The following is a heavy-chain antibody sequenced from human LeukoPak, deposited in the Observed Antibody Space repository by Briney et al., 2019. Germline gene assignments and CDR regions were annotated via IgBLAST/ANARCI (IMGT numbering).Heavy chain of an antibody. CDR3: ALWELVHYAFDF. J-gene: IGHJ3*01. D-gene: IGHD1-7*01. Sequence: ASVKVSCKASGYSFTDYYMHWVRQAPRQGLEWMGWINPNSGGTNYAQKFQGRVTMTRDTSISTAYMGLNRLRSDDTAVYYCALWELVHYAFDFWGQGTMVTVSS. CDR2: INPNSGGT. V-gene: IGHV1-2*02. CDR1: GYSFTDYY.